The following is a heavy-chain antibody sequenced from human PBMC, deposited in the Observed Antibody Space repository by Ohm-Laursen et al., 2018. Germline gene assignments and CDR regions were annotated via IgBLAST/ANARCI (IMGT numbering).Heavy chain of an antibody. CDR3: ARGLGIGSSWYVP. CDR2: ISAYNGNT. J-gene: IGHJ5*02. D-gene: IGHD6-13*01. Sequence: ASVKVSCKASGYTFTSYGISWVRQAPGQGLEWMGWISAYNGNTNYAQKLQGRVTMTRNTSISTAYMELSSLRSEDTAVYYCARGLGIGSSWYVPWGQGTLVTVSS. V-gene: IGHV1-18*01. CDR1: GYTFTSYG.